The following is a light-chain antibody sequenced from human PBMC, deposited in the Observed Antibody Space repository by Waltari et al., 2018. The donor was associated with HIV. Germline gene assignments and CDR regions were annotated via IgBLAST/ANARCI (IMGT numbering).Light chain of an antibody. Sequence: DIQMTQSPTTLSASVGDRVTITCRASQSVSIWLAWYQQKPGKDPKLLIYKASNLVTGVPSRFTGSGSGTEFTLTISSLQPDDSATYYCQRYNSDLWAFSQGTKVEIK. J-gene: IGKJ1*01. V-gene: IGKV1-5*03. CDR3: QRYNSDLWA. CDR2: KAS. CDR1: QSVSIW.